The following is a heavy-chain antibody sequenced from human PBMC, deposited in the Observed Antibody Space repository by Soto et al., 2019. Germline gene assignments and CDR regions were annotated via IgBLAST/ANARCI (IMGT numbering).Heavy chain of an antibody. J-gene: IGHJ3*02. V-gene: IGHV1-69*13. CDR1: GGTFSSYA. D-gene: IGHD3-9*01. CDR3: ARDQDILTGPGAFDI. Sequence: ASVKVSCKASGGTFSSYAISWVRQAPGQGLEWMGGIIPIFGTANYAQKFQGRVTITADESTSTAYMELSSLRSEDTAVYYCARDQDILTGPGAFDIWGQGTMVTVSS. CDR2: IIPIFGTA.